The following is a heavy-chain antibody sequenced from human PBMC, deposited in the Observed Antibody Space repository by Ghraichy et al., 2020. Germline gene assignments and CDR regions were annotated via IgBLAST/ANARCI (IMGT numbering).Heavy chain of an antibody. CDR3: AKEKAREGIAAAGTGAFDI. CDR1: GFTFSSYA. V-gene: IGHV3-23*01. D-gene: IGHD6-13*01. J-gene: IGHJ3*02. CDR2: ISGSGGST. Sequence: LSLTCAASGFTFSSYAMSWVRQAPGKGLEWVSAISGSGGSTYYADSVKGRFTISRDNSKNTLYLQRNSLRAEDTAVYYCAKEKAREGIAAAGTGAFDIWGQGTMVTVSS.